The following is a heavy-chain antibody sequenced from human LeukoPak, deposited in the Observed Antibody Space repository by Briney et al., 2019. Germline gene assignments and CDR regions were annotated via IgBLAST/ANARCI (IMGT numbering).Heavy chain of an antibody. D-gene: IGHD3-10*01. V-gene: IGHV3-23*01. J-gene: IGHJ4*02. CDR3: AKDILLWFGNDY. CDR2: ISGSGGST. Sequence: GGSLRLSCAASGFTFSSYSMNWVRQAPGKGLEWVSAISGSGGSTYYADSVKGRFTISRDNSENTLYLQMNSLRAEDTAVYYCAKDILLWFGNDYWGQGTLVTVSS. CDR1: GFTFSSYS.